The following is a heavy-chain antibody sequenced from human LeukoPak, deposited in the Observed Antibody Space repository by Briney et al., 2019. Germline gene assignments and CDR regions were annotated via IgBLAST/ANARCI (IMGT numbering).Heavy chain of an antibody. CDR2: ISGSGGST. V-gene: IGHV3-23*01. Sequence: PGGSLRLSCAASGFTFSSYAMSWVRQAPGKGLEWVSAISGSGGSTYYADSVKGRFTISRDNSKNTLYLQMSSLRAEDTAVYYYAKDKSWVYYYGMDVWGKGTTVTVSS. CDR1: GFTFSSYA. D-gene: IGHD3-16*01. J-gene: IGHJ6*04. CDR3: AKDKSWVYYYGMDV.